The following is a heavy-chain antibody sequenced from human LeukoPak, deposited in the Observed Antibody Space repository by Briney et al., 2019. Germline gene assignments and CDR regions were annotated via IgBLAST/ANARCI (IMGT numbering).Heavy chain of an antibody. CDR2: ISGSGGST. CDR1: GFTFSSYA. Sequence: GGSLRLSCAASGFTFSSYAMSWVRQAPGKGLEWVSAISGSGGSTYYADSVKGRFTISRDNSKNTLYLQMNSLRAEDTAVYYCAKEPRAGSGSYFIFYFDYWGQGTLVTVSS. CDR3: AKEPRAGSGSYFIFYFDY. D-gene: IGHD3-10*01. V-gene: IGHV3-23*01. J-gene: IGHJ4*02.